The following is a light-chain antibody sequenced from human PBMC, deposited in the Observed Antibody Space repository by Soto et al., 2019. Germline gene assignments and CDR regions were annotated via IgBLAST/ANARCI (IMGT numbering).Light chain of an antibody. J-gene: IGKJ3*01. V-gene: IGKV1-8*01. CDR2: AAS. Sequence: AIRMTQSPSSLSASTGDRVTITCRASQSISSWLAWYQQKPGKAPKLLIYAASTLQSGVPSRFSGSGSGTDFTLTISCLQSEDFATYYCQQYYSYPLFTFGPVTKVDIK. CDR3: QQYYSYPLFT. CDR1: QSISSW.